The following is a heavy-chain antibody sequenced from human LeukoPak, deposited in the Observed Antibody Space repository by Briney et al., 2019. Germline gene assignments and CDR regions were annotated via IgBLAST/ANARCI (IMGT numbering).Heavy chain of an antibody. J-gene: IGHJ5*02. Sequence: GGSLRLSCAASGFTFSAYSMNSVLQAPGKGLKWVSFISGITSDIYYAESVKGRFTISRDNAKNSLYLQMNSLRDEDTAVYYCARVSLYYYDAGSPGPPFDPWGQGTLVTVSS. D-gene: IGHD3-10*01. CDR1: GFTFSAYS. CDR2: ISGITSDI. CDR3: ARVSLYYYDAGSPGPPFDP. V-gene: IGHV3-48*02.